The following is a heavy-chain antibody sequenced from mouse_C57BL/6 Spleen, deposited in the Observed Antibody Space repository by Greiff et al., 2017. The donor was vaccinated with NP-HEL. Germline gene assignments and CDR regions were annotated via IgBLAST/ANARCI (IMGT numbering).Heavy chain of an antibody. CDR3: ARSLYYYGSSPVAY. J-gene: IGHJ3*01. CDR2: INPNNGGT. V-gene: IGHV1-26*01. Sequence: VQLQQSGPELVKPGASVKISCKASGYTFTDYYMNWVKQSHGKSLEWIGDINPNNGGTSYNQKFKGKATLTVDKSSSTAYMELRSLTSEDSAVYYCARSLYYYGSSPVAYWGQGTLVTVSA. CDR1: GYTFTDYY. D-gene: IGHD1-1*01.